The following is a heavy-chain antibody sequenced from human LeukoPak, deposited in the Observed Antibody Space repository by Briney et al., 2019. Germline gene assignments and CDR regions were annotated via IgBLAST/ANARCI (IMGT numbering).Heavy chain of an antibody. V-gene: IGHV4-59*08. CDR1: GGSISGYY. D-gene: IGHD3-22*01. CDR3: ARAYYYASSAFDI. CDR2: IYYSGST. J-gene: IGHJ3*02. Sequence: SETLSLTCTVSGGSISGYYYNWIRQPPGKGLEWIGYIYYSGSTYYNPSLKSRVIISVDTSKNQFSLKLSSVTAADTAVYYCARAYYYASSAFDIWGQGTMATVSS.